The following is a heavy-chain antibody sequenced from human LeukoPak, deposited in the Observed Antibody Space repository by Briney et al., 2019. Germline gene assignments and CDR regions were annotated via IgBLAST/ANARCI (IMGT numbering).Heavy chain of an antibody. CDR2: MNPNSGNT. CDR1: GYTFTSYD. CDR3: ERGRSLYYDSSGYYQNWFDP. Sequence: ASVKVSCKASGYTFTSYDINWVRQATGQGLEWMGWMNPNSGNTGYAQKFQGRVTMNRNTSISTAYMELSSLRSEDTAVYYCERGRSLYYDSSGYYQNWFDPWGQGTLVTVSS. V-gene: IGHV1-8*01. J-gene: IGHJ5*02. D-gene: IGHD3-22*01.